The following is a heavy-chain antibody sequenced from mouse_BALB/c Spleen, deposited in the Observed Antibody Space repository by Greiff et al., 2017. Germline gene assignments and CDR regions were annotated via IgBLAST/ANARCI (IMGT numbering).Heavy chain of an antibody. D-gene: IGHD2-14*01. V-gene: IGHV5-4*02. CDR2: ISDGGSYT. CDR1: GFTFSDYY. CDR3: ASPYCRYDEGPWFAY. J-gene: IGHJ3*01. Sequence: EVKLQESGGGLVKPGGSLKLSCAASGFTFSDYYMYWVRQTPEKRLVWVATISDGGSYTYYPDSVKGRFTISRDNAKNNLYLQMSSLKSEDTAMYYCASPYCRYDEGPWFAYWGQGTLVTVSA.